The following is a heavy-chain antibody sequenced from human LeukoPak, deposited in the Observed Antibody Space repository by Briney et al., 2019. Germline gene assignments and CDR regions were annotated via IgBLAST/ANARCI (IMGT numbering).Heavy chain of an antibody. CDR3: ARDGPTAAPFDY. V-gene: IGHV1-2*02. D-gene: IGHD2-2*01. CDR1: GYTFTVYY. J-gene: IGHJ4*02. Sequence: ASVKVSCKASGYTFTVYYMHWVRQAPGQGLEWMGWINLNSGVTNYAQNFQGRVTMTADTSISTADMELSSLTSEDTAVYFCARDGPTAAPFDYWGQGTLVTVSS. CDR2: INLNSGVT.